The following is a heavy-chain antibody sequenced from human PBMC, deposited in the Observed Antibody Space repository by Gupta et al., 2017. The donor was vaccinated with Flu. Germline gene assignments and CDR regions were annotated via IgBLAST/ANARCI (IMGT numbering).Heavy chain of an antibody. J-gene: IGHJ4*02. Sequence: QVQLQESGPGLVKPSETLSLTYTVSNYSISSGYYWGWIRLPPGKGLEWIASIYHSGNTYYNPSLKSRVTISVDTSKNQFSLKLSSVTAADTAIYYCARGGQWLGTWPYWGQGTLVTVSS. CDR1: NYSISSGYY. CDR3: ARGGQWLGTWPY. CDR2: IYHSGNT. V-gene: IGHV4-38-2*02. D-gene: IGHD6-19*01.